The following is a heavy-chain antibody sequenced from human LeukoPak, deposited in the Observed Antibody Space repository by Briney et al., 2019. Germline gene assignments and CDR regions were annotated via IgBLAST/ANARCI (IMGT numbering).Heavy chain of an antibody. CDR1: GYTFTSYY. J-gene: IGHJ6*02. CDR3: AATTVTPLDNYYYGMDV. CDR2: INPSGGST. Sequence: GASVKVSCKASGYTFTSYYMHWVRQAPGQGLGWMGIINPSGGSTSYAQKFQGRVTMTRDTSTSTVYMELSSLRSEDTAVYYCAATTVTPLDNYYYGMDVWGQGTTVTVSS. V-gene: IGHV1-46*01. D-gene: IGHD4-17*01.